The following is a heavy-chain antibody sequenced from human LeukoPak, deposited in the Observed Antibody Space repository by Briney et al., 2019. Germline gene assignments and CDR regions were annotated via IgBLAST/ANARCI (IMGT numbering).Heavy chain of an antibody. CDR1: GFTFSSYS. CDR2: ISSSSSYI. V-gene: IGHV3-21*04. Sequence: GGSLRLSCAASGFTFSSYSMNWVRQAPGKGLEWVSSISSSSSYIYYAGSVKGRFTISRDNAKNSLYPQMNSLRAEDTAVYYCAPLGCGGSCYRFDYWGQGTLVTVSS. D-gene: IGHD2-15*01. CDR3: APLGCGGSCYRFDY. J-gene: IGHJ4*02.